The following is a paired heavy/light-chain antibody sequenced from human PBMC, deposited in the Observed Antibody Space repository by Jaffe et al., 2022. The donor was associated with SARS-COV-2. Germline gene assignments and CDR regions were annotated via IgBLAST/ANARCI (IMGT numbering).Heavy chain of an antibody. CDR3: ARSLSFDYVWGITRSGNYQYYPMDV. CDR2: IFSSGDT. J-gene: IGHJ6*02. D-gene: IGHD3-16*01. V-gene: IGHV4-59*01. CDR1: GGSISSYY. Sequence: QVQLQESGPGLVKPSETLSLTCTVSGGSISSYYWTWIRQPPGKGLEWLGYIFSSGDTNYNPSLNSRLTISVDRSRNQFSLNLRSVSAADTAVYYCARSLSFDYVWGITRSGNYQYYPMDVWGQGTTVTVSS.
Light chain of an antibody. CDR1: QSVSSNS. J-gene: IGKJ2*01. V-gene: IGKV3-20*01. Sequence: EIVLTQSPGTLSLSPGERATLSCRASQSVSSNSLAWYQKTPGQAPRLLIFAASARAPGIPDRFSGSGSGTDFTLTVSRLEPEDFAVYYCQQYATSPYTFGQGARLELK. CDR3: QQYATSPYT. CDR2: AAS.